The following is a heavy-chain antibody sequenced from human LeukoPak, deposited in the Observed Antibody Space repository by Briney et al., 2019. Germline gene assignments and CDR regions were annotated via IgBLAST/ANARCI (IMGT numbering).Heavy chain of an antibody. CDR2: ITTYNGDK. V-gene: IGHV1-18*01. CDR3: ARDCSNGVCFPRDY. D-gene: IGHD2-8*01. Sequence: ASVKVSCKASGYTLSEYGISWVRRAPGQGLEWVGWITTYNGDKKYSQKFQGRVTTTTDTSTSTYYMELRSLRSDDTAVYYCARDCSNGVCFPRDYWGQGTLVTVST. J-gene: IGHJ4*02. CDR1: GYTLSEYG.